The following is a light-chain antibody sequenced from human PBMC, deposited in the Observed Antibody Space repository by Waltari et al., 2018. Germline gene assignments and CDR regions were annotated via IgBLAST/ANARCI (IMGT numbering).Light chain of an antibody. CDR1: QNVRNNY. CDR2: GAS. CDR3: QQYGSSPPYS. J-gene: IGKJ2*01. Sequence: IVLTQSPGTLSLSPGERASLSCRASQNVRNNYLPWYQHKPGQAPRVLIYGASTRATGIEDRFSGSGSGTDFTLTISRLEPEDFAVYYCQQYGSSPPYSFGQGTKLEIK. V-gene: IGKV3-20*01.